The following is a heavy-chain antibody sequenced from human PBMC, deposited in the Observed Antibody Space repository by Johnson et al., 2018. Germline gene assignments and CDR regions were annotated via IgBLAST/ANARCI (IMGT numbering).Heavy chain of an antibody. CDR2: ISWNSGSI. V-gene: IGHV3-9*01. J-gene: IGHJ6*04. CDR3: AKNYCTNGVCPTPMDV. D-gene: IGHD2-8*01. Sequence: VQLVESGGGLVQPGRSLRLSCAASGFTFDDYAMHWVRQAPGKGLEWVSGISWNSGSIGYADTVKGRFTISRDNAQNSLYLQMNSLRAEDTALYDCAKNYCTNGVCPTPMDVWGKGTTVTVSS. CDR1: GFTFDDYA.